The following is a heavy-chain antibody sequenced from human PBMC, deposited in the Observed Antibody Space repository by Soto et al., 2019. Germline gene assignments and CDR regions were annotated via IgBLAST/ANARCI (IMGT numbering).Heavy chain of an antibody. V-gene: IGHV1-2*02. CDR3: ARDQKGY. Sequence: ASVKVSCKASGYTFTSYDINWVRQATGQGLEWMGWMNPNSGGTNYAQKFQGRVTMTRDTSISTAYMELSRLRSDDTAVYYCARDQKGYWGQGTLVTVSS. J-gene: IGHJ4*02. CDR2: MNPNSGGT. CDR1: GYTFTSYD.